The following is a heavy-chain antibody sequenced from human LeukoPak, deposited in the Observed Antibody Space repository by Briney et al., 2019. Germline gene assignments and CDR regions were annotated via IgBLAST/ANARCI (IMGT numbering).Heavy chain of an antibody. Sequence: PSETLSLTCTVSGYSISRDYYWGWIRQPPGKGLEWIGSIYHSGRTYYNPSLNSRITISVDTSKNQFSLRLSSVTAADTAMYYCVRYGALHDAFDIWGQGTMVTVSS. CDR1: GYSISRDYY. D-gene: IGHD4-17*01. J-gene: IGHJ3*02. CDR2: IYHSGRT. V-gene: IGHV4-38-2*02. CDR3: VRYGALHDAFDI.